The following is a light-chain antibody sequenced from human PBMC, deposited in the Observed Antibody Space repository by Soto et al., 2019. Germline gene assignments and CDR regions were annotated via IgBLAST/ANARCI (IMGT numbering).Light chain of an antibody. CDR1: QSVSSSY. J-gene: IGKJ1*01. Sequence: ELGLTQSPGTLSLSPGARATLSCRASQSVSSSYLAWYQQKPGQAPRLLIYGASSRATGIPDRFSGSGSGTAFTLTISTLEPEDFAVYDYQQYGSSHWTFGQGTKVDIK. V-gene: IGKV3-20*01. CDR3: QQYGSSHWT. CDR2: GAS.